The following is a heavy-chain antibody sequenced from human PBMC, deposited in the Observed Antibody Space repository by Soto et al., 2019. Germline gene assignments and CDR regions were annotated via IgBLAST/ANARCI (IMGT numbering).Heavy chain of an antibody. CDR1: GFTFSSYG. Sequence: EVQLLESGGGLVQPGGSLRLSCAASGFTFSSYGMSWVRQAPGKGLEWVSAISSSGGSAYYADSVKGRFTISRDNSKNTLYLQMNSLRAEETAVYYCAGGATSPSYWGQGTRVTVSS. V-gene: IGHV3-23*01. J-gene: IGHJ4*02. CDR3: AGGATSPSY. CDR2: ISSSGGSA.